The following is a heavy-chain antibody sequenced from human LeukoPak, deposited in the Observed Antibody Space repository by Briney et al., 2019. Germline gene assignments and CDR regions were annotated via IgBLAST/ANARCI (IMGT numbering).Heavy chain of an antibody. CDR2: INPSGGST. CDR3: ARDRPLNYYDSSGYYEIPFDY. CDR1: GYTFTSYY. Sequence: ASVKVSCKASGYTFTSYYMHWVRQAPGQGLEWMGIINPSGGSTSYAQKFQGRVTMTTDTSTSTAYMELRSLRSDDTAVYYCARDRPLNYYDSSGYYEIPFDYWGQGTLVTVSS. V-gene: IGHV1-46*01. J-gene: IGHJ4*02. D-gene: IGHD3-22*01.